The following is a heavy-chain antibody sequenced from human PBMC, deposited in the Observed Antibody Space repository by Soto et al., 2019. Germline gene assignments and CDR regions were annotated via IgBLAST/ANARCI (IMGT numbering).Heavy chain of an antibody. V-gene: IGHV1-3*01. CDR3: ARGGIAYCGGDCYSY. CDR2: INAGNGNT. CDR1: GYTFTSYA. D-gene: IGHD2-21*02. J-gene: IGHJ4*02. Sequence: GASVKVSCKASGYTFTSYAMHWVRQAPGQRLEWMGWINAGNGNTKYSQKFQGRVTITGDTSASTAYMELSSLRSEDTAVYYCARGGIAYCGGDCYSYWGQGTLVTVSS.